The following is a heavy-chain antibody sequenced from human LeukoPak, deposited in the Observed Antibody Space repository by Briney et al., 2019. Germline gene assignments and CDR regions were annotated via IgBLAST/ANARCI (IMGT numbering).Heavy chain of an antibody. D-gene: IGHD1-26*01. V-gene: IGHV1-18*04. CDR2: ISAYNGNT. Sequence: ASVKVSCKASGYTFTGYYMHWVRQAPGQGLEWMGWISAYNGNTNYAQKLQGRVTMTTDTSTSTAYMELRSLRSDDTAVYYCARRTGSYGFYHFDYWGQGTLVTVSS. J-gene: IGHJ4*02. CDR1: GYTFTGYY. CDR3: ARRTGSYGFYHFDY.